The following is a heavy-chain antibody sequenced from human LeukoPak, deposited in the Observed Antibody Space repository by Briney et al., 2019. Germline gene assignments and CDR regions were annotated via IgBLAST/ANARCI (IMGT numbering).Heavy chain of an antibody. CDR2: IYSSGST. CDR1: GGSISSYY. CDR3: ARHGLQLERRYFDY. D-gene: IGHD1-1*01. Sequence: SETLSLTCTVSGGSISSYYWSWIRQPAGKELEWIGRIYSSGSTNYNPSLESRVTMSVDTSKNQFSLKLSSVTAADTAVYYCARHGLQLERRYFDYWGQGTLVTVSS. V-gene: IGHV4-4*07. J-gene: IGHJ4*02.